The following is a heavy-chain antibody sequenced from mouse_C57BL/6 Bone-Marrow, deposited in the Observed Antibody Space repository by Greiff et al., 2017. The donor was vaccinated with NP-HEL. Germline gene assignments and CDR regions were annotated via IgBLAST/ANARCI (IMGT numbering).Heavy chain of an antibody. J-gene: IGHJ2*01. D-gene: IGHD4-1*01. V-gene: IGHV1-69*01. Sequence: VQLQQPGAELVMPGASVKLSCKASGYTFTSYWMHWVKQRHGQGLEWIGEIDPSDSSTNYNQKFKGKSTLTVDKSSSTAYMQLSSLTSEDSAVYYCARLDWVLDYWGQGTTLTVSS. CDR1: GYTFTSYW. CDR3: ARLDWVLDY. CDR2: IDPSDSST.